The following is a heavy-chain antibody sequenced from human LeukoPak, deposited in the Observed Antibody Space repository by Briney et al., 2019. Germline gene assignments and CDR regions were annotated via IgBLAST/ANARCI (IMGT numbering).Heavy chain of an antibody. CDR3: ARGHDSSGWYFDY. D-gene: IGHD6-19*01. V-gene: IGHV4-34*01. J-gene: IGHJ4*02. CDR1: GGSFSGYY. CDR2: INHSGST. Sequence: SETLPLTCAVYGGSFSGYYWSWIRQPPGKGLEWIGEINHSGSTNYNPPLKSRVTISVDTSKNQFSLKLSSVTAADTAVYYCARGHDSSGWYFDYWGQGTLVTVSS.